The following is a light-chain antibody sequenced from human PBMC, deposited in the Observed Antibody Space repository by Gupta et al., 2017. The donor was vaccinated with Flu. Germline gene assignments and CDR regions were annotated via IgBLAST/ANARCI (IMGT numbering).Light chain of an antibody. J-gene: IGKJ4*01. CDR2: ESS. Sequence: DVVMTQTPVSVSVAPGHPASISCRSSLSLLPSDGKTYLYWYFQRPGQSPQLLIYESSNRFSGVPDRISGSGSGTDFTLNFSRVEAEDVGTYYCMQSIQFPLTFGWGTKVEIK. V-gene: IGKV2D-29*02. CDR3: MQSIQFPLT. CDR1: LSLLPSDGKTY.